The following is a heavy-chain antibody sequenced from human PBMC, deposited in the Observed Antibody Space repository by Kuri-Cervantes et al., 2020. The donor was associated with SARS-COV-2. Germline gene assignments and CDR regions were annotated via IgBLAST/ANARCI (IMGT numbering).Heavy chain of an antibody. Sequence: ASVKVSCKASGGTFSSYAISWVRQAPGQGLEWMGGISAYNGNTNYAQKLQGRVTMTTDTSTSTAYMELRSLRSDDTAVYYCARDYIVVVPAANSNFDYWGQGTLVTVSS. V-gene: IGHV1-18*01. CDR1: GGTFSSYA. CDR3: ARDYIVVVPAANSNFDY. D-gene: IGHD2-2*01. J-gene: IGHJ4*02. CDR2: ISAYNGNT.